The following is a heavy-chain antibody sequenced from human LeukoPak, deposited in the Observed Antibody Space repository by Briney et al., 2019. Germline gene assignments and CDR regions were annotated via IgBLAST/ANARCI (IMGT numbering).Heavy chain of an antibody. CDR3: ARLSSSWTYYGMDV. CDR1: GYTFTSYY. Sequence: ASVKVSCKASGYTFTSYYMHWVRQAPGQGLEWMGIINPSGGSTSYAQKFQDRVALTRDTSASTAYMELSSLRSEDTAVYYCARLSSSWTYYGMDVWGQGTTVTVSS. D-gene: IGHD6-13*01. V-gene: IGHV1-46*01. J-gene: IGHJ6*02. CDR2: INPSGGST.